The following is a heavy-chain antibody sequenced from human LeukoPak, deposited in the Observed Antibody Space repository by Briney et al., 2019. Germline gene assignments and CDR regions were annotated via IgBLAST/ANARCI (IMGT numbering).Heavy chain of an antibody. J-gene: IGHJ4*02. CDR1: GGSISNSSNY. D-gene: IGHD6-19*01. Sequence: SETLSLTCTVSGGSISNSSNYWGWIRQPPGKGLEWIGTIYYSGSTYYNPSLRSRVTISVDTSKNQFSLKLSSVTAADTAMYYCARDDSVYISGDNYWGQGTLVTVSS. CDR2: IYYSGST. V-gene: IGHV4-39*07. CDR3: ARDDSVYISGDNY.